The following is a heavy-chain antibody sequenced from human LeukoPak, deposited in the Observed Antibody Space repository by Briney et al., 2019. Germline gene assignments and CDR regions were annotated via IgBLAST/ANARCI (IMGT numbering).Heavy chain of an antibody. Sequence: GGSLRLSCAASGFTFSSYWMHWVRQAPGKGLVWVSRINSDGSSTSYADSVKGRFTISRDNAKNTLYLQMNSLRAEETAVYYCARVRRGGTNCGGDCSFFDYWGQGTLVTVSS. CDR3: ARVRRGGTNCGGDCSFFDY. CDR1: GFTFSSYW. D-gene: IGHD2-21*02. J-gene: IGHJ4*02. CDR2: INSDGSST. V-gene: IGHV3-74*01.